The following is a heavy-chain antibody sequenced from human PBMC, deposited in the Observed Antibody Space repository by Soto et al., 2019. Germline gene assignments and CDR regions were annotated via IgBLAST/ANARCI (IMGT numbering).Heavy chain of an antibody. CDR3: SISNSYGRGDF. J-gene: IGHJ4*02. D-gene: IGHD4-17*01. Sequence: QVQLVQSGAEVKKPGSSVRGACKASGGTLNSYTISWVRQAPGQGLGWMGGIIPVFGTTDYAQKFQGRVTITADQSTGTAYLDLFSLRSEDTAIYYCSISNSYGRGDFWGQGTLVTVSS. CDR2: IIPVFGTT. CDR1: GGTLNSYT. V-gene: IGHV1-69*01.